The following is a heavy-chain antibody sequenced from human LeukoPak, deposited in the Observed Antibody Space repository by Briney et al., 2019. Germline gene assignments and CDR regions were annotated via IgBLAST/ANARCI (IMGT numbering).Heavy chain of an antibody. Sequence: PSETLSLTCTVSGGSISYNNSYWGWIRQPPGKGLEWIGNIYFSGSTYYKQSLKSRVTISVDTSKNQFSLKLRSVTAADTAVYYCARDRIPRTFGELSPWGQGTLVTVSS. CDR1: GGSISYNNSY. D-gene: IGHD3-10*01. V-gene: IGHV4-39*07. CDR3: ARDRIPRTFGELSP. CDR2: IYFSGST. J-gene: IGHJ5*02.